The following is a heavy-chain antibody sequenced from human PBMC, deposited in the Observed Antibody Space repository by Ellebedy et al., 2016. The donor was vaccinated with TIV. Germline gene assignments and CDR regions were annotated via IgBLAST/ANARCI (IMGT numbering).Heavy chain of an antibody. CDR2: ISAYNGNT. J-gene: IGHJ4*02. Sequence: ASVKVSXXASGYTFTSYGISWVRQAPGQGLEWMGWISAYNGNTNYAQKLQGRVTMTTDTSTSTAYMELRSLRSDDTAVYYCARVRNWNDGFGDFDYWGQGTLVTVSS. D-gene: IGHD1-1*01. CDR1: GYTFTSYG. CDR3: ARVRNWNDGFGDFDY. V-gene: IGHV1-18*01.